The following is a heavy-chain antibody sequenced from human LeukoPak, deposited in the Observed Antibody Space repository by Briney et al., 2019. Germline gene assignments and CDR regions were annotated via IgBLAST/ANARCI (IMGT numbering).Heavy chain of an antibody. CDR1: GGSISSSSYY. CDR3: ARLSTVTTSFDY. CDR2: IYYSGST. D-gene: IGHD4-11*01. J-gene: IGHJ4*02. V-gene: IGHV4-39*07. Sequence: SETLSLTCSVSGGSISSSSYYWGWIRQPPGKGLEWIGSIYYSGSTYYNPSLKSRVSMSVDTSKNQFSLKLSSVTAADTAVYYCARLSTVTTSFDYWGQGTLVTVSS.